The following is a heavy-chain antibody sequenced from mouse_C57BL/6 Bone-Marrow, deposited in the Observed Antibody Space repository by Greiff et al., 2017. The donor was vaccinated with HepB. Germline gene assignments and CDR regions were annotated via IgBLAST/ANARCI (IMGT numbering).Heavy chain of an antibody. CDR1: GYTFTSYG. Sequence: QVQLQQSGAELARPGASVKLSCKASGYTFTSYGISWVKQRTGQGLEWIGEIYPRSGNTYYNEKFKGKATLTADKSSSTAYMEFRSLTSEDSAVYFCARSVDYGSSYLYYAMDYWGQGTSVTVSS. CDR2: IYPRSGNT. D-gene: IGHD1-1*01. J-gene: IGHJ4*01. V-gene: IGHV1-81*01. CDR3: ARSVDYGSSYLYYAMDY.